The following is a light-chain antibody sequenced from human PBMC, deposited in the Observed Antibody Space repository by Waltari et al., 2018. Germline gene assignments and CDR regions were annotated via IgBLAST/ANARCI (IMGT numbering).Light chain of an antibody. CDR1: SRAVGGYNY. CDR2: EVS. V-gene: IGLV2-14*01. Sequence: QSALPQPASVSGSPGQSITISCTGTSRAVGGYNYVSWYQQHPGKAPKLMIYEVSNRPSGVSNRFSGSKSGNTASLTSSGLQAEDEADYYCSSYTSSSTRVFGGGTKLTVL. J-gene: IGLJ2*01. CDR3: SSYTSSSTRV.